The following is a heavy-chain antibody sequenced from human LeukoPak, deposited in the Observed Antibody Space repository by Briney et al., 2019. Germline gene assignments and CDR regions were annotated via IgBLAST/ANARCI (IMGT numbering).Heavy chain of an antibody. D-gene: IGHD2-2*01. Sequence: ASVKVSCKASGGTFSSYAISWVRQAPGQGPEWMGWMNPNSGNTGFAQKFQGRVALTRDTSITTAYMELSNLKSDDTAVYYCASAHCSGSSCFWGAFEFWGQGTLVTVSS. CDR1: GGTFSSYA. V-gene: IGHV1-8*03. CDR3: ASAHCSGSSCFWGAFEF. J-gene: IGHJ3*01. CDR2: MNPNSGNT.